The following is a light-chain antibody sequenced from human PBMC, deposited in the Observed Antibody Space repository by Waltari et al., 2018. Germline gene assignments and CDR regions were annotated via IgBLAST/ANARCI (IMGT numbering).Light chain of an antibody. CDR2: DVS. Sequence: SALTQPASMSGSPGQSITISCTGTSSDVGGYNYVPWNQQYPRKAPIPMIFDVSNRPPGVSNRFSGSKSVNAAFLTISGLQPADEADYYCSSDTSINTLAFGGGTKLTVL. J-gene: IGLJ2*01. CDR1: SSDVGGYNY. CDR3: SSDTSINTLA. V-gene: IGLV2-14*01.